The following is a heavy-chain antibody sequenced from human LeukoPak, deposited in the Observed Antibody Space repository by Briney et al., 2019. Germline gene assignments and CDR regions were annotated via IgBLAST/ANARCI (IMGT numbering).Heavy chain of an antibody. Sequence: PGGSLRLSCAASGFTVSSNYMSWVRQAPGRGLEWVSTIYSGGSTYYADSVKGRFTISRDNSKNTLYLQMNSLRAEDTAVYYCARYRNYYDSSGYYPFDYWGQGSLVTVSS. V-gene: IGHV3-53*01. J-gene: IGHJ4*02. D-gene: IGHD3-22*01. CDR1: GFTVSSNY. CDR3: ARYRNYYDSSGYYPFDY. CDR2: IYSGGST.